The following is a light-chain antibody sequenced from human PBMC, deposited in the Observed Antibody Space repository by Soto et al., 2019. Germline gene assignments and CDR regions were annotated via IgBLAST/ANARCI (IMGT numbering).Light chain of an antibody. Sequence: EVVMTQSPATLSESPGXRVTFSCRASQSVTTNLAWYKHKPGQSPRLLISDASTGASGIPPRFSGSGSGTEFTLTIDRLQSADFAVYYCQQYDRWPVTFGGGTKVDIK. V-gene: IGKV3-15*01. J-gene: IGKJ4*01. CDR2: DAS. CDR3: QQYDRWPVT. CDR1: QSVTTN.